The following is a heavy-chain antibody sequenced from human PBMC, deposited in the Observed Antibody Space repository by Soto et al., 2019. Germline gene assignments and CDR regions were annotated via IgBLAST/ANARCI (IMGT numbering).Heavy chain of an antibody. V-gene: IGHV5-51*01. J-gene: IGHJ4*02. CDR1: GYTFTVYW. Sequence: PGESMKISYQVSGYTFTVYWIGWVRQMPGKGLEWMGIIYPSDSDTGYSPSFQGQVTISADQSINTAYLQWDSLKASDTAIYYCARPANTVADHFDLWGQGTPVTVSS. CDR2: IYPSDSDT. CDR3: ARPANTVADHFDL. D-gene: IGHD4-17*01.